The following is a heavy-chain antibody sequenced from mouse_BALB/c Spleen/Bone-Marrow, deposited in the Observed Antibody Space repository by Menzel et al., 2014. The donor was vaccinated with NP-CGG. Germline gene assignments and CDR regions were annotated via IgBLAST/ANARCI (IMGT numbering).Heavy chain of an antibody. D-gene: IGHD2-10*02. J-gene: IGHJ2*01. CDR2: IYPGGGYT. V-gene: IGHV1-63*02. Sequence: QVQLQQSGAALVRPGTSVKISCKASGYTFTNYWLSWVKQRPGHGLEWIGDIYPGGGYTNFNERFKGKATLTADTSSSTAYMQLSSLTSEDSAVYFCAREEYGNYDRFIDYWGQGTTLTVSS. CDR1: GYTFTNYW. CDR3: AREEYGNYDRFIDY.